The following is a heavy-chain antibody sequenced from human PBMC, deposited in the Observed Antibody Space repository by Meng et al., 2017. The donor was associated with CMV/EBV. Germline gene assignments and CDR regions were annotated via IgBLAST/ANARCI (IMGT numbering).Heavy chain of an antibody. CDR2: ISGKSGST. J-gene: IGHJ4*02. CDR3: ARSLTGTGYFFDY. CDR1: GFTFNIYA. D-gene: IGHD1/OR15-1a*01. V-gene: IGHV3-23*01. Sequence: GGSLRLSCATSGFTFNIYAITWVRQAPGKGLEWVSSISGKSGSTYYADSVKGRFTISRDNSKNTLYLQMNSLRAEDTAVYYCARSLTGTGYFFDYWGQGTLVTVSS.